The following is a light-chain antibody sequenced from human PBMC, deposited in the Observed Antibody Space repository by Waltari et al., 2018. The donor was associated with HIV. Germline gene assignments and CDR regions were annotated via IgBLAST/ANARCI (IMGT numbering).Light chain of an antibody. V-gene: IGLV2-8*01. CDR3: SSYGGRNYFYA. J-gene: IGLJ1*01. Sequence: QSALTQPPSASGSPGQSVTIPCTGTSSDVGGYNYVSWYQQHPGKAPKLIIYEVNKRPSGVPDRFSGSKSGNTASLTVSGLQAEDEADYFCSSYGGRNYFYAFGTGTKVTVL. CDR2: EVN. CDR1: SSDVGGYNY.